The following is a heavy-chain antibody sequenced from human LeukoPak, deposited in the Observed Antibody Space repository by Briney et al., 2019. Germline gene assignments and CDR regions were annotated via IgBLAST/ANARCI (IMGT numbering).Heavy chain of an antibody. D-gene: IGHD3-22*01. Sequence: GGSLRLSCAASGFTFSSYWMSWVRQAPGKGLEWVANIKQDGSEKYYVVSVKGRFTISRDNAKNSLYLQMNSLRAEDTAVYYCARELHDSSGYYDYWGQGTLVTVSS. J-gene: IGHJ4*02. V-gene: IGHV3-7*01. CDR2: IKQDGSEK. CDR1: GFTFSSYW. CDR3: ARELHDSSGYYDY.